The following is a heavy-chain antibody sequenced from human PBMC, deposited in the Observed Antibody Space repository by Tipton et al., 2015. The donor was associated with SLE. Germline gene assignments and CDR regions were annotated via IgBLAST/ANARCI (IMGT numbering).Heavy chain of an antibody. V-gene: IGHV4-39*01. CDR1: GGSFSSSSYY. CDR2: IYYSGST. Sequence: LRLSCTVPGGSFSSSSYYCGWIRQPPGKGLEWIGSIYYSGSTYYNPSLKSRVTISVDTSKNQFSLKLSSVTAADTAVYYCTVPAVADAFDIWGQGTMVTVSS. D-gene: IGHD4-23*01. J-gene: IGHJ3*02. CDR3: TVPAVADAFDI.